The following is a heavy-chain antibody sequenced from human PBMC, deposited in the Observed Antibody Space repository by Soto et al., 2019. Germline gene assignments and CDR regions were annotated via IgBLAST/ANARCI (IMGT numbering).Heavy chain of an antibody. V-gene: IGHV1-69*02. Sequence: ASVKVSCKASGGTFSSYTISWVRQAPGQGLEWMGRIIPILGIANYAQKFQGRVTITADKSTSTAYMELSSLRSEDTAVYYFARVSPIGRYFDWLLWLDYWGQGTLVTVSS. CDR2: IIPILGIA. CDR1: GGTFSSYT. D-gene: IGHD3-9*01. J-gene: IGHJ4*02. CDR3: ARVSPIGRYFDWLLWLDY.